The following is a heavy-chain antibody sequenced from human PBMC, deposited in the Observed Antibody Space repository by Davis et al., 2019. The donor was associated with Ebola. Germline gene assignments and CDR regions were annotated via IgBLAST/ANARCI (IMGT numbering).Heavy chain of an antibody. CDR2: INHSGST. J-gene: IGHJ6*02. Sequence: SETLSLTCAVYGGSFSGYYWSWIRQPPGKGLEWIGEINHSGSTNYNPSLKSRVTISVEPSKNQFSLKLSSVTAADTAVYYCARESRGRYYYYGMDVWGQGTTVTVSS. CDR1: GGSFSGYY. D-gene: IGHD2-2*01. CDR3: ARESRGRYYYYGMDV. V-gene: IGHV4-34*01.